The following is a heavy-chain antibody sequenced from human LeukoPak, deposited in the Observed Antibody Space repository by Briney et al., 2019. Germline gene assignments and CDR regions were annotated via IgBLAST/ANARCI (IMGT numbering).Heavy chain of an antibody. CDR2: INHSGST. CDR3: ARDLPWFDP. V-gene: IGHV4-34*01. CDR1: GGSFSGYY. J-gene: IGHJ5*02. Sequence: SETLSLTCAVYGGSFSGYYWSWIRQPPGKGLEWIGEINHSGSTNYNPSLKSRVTISVDTSKNQFSLKLSSVTAADTAVYYCARDLPWFDPWGQGTLVTVSS.